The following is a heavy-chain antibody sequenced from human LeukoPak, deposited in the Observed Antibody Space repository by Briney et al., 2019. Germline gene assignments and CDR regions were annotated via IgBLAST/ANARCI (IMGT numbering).Heavy chain of an antibody. Sequence: GGSLRLSCAASGFTFTTYWMHWVRQAPGKGLVWVSHINSDGSITSYADSVKGRFTISRDDAKNTLYLKMNSLRAEDTAVYYCARAVRGAKPPTYCFYYGLDVWGQGTTVTVSS. CDR1: GFTFTTYW. J-gene: IGHJ6*02. V-gene: IGHV3-74*01. CDR3: ARAVRGAKPPTYCFYYGLDV. D-gene: IGHD3-10*01. CDR2: INSDGSIT.